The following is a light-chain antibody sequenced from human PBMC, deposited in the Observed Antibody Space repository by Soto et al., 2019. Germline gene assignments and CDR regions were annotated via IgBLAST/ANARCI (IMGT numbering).Light chain of an antibody. CDR1: SSDVGGYNY. CDR2: DVS. CDR3: ISYTSSSTPNVV. Sequence: SALTQPASVSGSPGQSITISCTGTSSDVGGYNYVSWYQQHPGKAPKLMIYDVSNRPSGVSNRFSGSKSGNTASLTISGLQAEDEADYYCISYTSSSTPNVVFGVGTKVTFL. V-gene: IGLV2-14*01. J-gene: IGLJ2*01.